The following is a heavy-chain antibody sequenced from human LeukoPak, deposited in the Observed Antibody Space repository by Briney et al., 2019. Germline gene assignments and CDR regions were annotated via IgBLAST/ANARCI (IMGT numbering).Heavy chain of an antibody. CDR1: GGSISSYY. CDR3: ARGVHGDYRWYFDL. V-gene: IGHV4-59*01. CDR2: IYYSGST. Sequence: SETLSLTCTVSGGSISSYYWSWIRQPPGKGLEWIGYIYYSGSTNYNPSLKSRVTISVDTSKNQFSLKLSSVTAADTAAYYCARGVHGDYRWYFDLWGRGTLVTVSS. D-gene: IGHD4-17*01. J-gene: IGHJ2*01.